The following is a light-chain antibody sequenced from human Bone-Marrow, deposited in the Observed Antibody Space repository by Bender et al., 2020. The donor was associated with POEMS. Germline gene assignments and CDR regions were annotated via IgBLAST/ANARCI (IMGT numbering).Light chain of an antibody. CDR3: CSYAGSSTFV. CDR1: SNDIGYYNR. CDR2: DVS. J-gene: IGLJ1*01. V-gene: IGLV2-18*02. Sequence: QSALTQPPSVSGSPGQSVTISCTGTSNDIGYYNRVSWYQQSPGTAPKLMIYDVSKRPSGVSNRFSGSRSGNTASLTISGLQAEDEGDYYCCSYAGSSTFVFGTGTKVTVL.